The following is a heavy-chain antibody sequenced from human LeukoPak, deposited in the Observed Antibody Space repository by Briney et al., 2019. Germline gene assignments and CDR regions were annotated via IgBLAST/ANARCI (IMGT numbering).Heavy chain of an antibody. CDR1: GFTVSDNY. CDR3: ARDSFQTS. CDR2: IYNDGTT. J-gene: IGHJ5*02. V-gene: IGHV3-66*01. D-gene: IGHD3-16*02. Sequence: GGSLRLSCVVSGFTVSDNYMNWVSQAPGKGLEWLSIIYNDGTTYYADSVRGRFTISRDSSKSTIYLQMNSLRPEDTAVYYCARDSFQTSWGQGTLVTVSS.